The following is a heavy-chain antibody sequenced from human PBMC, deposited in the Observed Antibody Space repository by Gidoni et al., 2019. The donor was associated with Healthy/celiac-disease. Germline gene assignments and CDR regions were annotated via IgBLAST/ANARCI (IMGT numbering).Heavy chain of an antibody. CDR3: AKVPRANDAFDI. Sequence: QVQLVESGGGVVQPGRSLRLSCAASGFPFSSYGMHWVRQAPGKGLEWVAVISYDGSNKYYADSVKGRFTISRDNSKNTLYLQMNSLRAEDTAVYYCAKVPRANDAFDIWGQGTMVTVSS. CDR2: ISYDGSNK. J-gene: IGHJ3*02. CDR1: GFPFSSYG. V-gene: IGHV3-30*18. D-gene: IGHD3-10*01.